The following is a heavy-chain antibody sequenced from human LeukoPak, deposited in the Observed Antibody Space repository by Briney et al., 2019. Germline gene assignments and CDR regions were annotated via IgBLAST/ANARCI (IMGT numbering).Heavy chain of an antibody. CDR1: GFTVNSNY. CDR3: ARDTGYSYGYGYYYYMDV. J-gene: IGHJ6*03. V-gene: IGHV3-66*01. D-gene: IGHD5-18*01. Sequence: GGSLRLSCAASGFTVNSNYMSWVRQAPGKGLKGSSVFYSGGSTYYADSVKGRFTISRDNSKNTLYLQMNSLRAEDTAVYYCARDTGYSYGYGYYYYMDVWGKGTTVTVSS. CDR2: FYSGGST.